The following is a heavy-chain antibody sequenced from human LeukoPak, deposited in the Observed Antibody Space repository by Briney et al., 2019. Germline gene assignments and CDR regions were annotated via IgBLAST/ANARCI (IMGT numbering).Heavy chain of an antibody. D-gene: IGHD6-19*01. CDR2: ISYDGSNK. CDR3: ATLSSGVFDY. CDR1: GFTFSSYA. V-gene: IGHV3-30*04. J-gene: IGHJ4*02. Sequence: GRSLRLSCAASGFTFSSYAMHWVRQAPGKGLEWVAVISYDGSNKYYADSVKGRFTISRDNSKNTLYLRMNSLRAEDTAVYYCATLSSGVFDYWGQGTLVTVSS.